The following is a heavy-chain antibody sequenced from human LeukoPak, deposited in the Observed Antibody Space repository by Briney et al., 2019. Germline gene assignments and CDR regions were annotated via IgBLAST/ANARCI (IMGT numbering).Heavy chain of an antibody. CDR3: AKTADILLGVATIHFDY. J-gene: IGHJ4*02. Sequence: GGSLRLSCAASGFIFSSYWMSWVRQAPGKGLEWVSAISGSGGSTYYAGSVKGRFTISRDNSKNTLYLQMNSLRAEDTAVYYCAKTADILLGVATIHFDYWGQGTLVTVSS. D-gene: IGHD5-12*01. V-gene: IGHV3-23*01. CDR1: GFIFSSYW. CDR2: ISGSGGST.